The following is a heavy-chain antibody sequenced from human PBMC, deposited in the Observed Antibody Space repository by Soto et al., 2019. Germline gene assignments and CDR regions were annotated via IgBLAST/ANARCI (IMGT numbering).Heavy chain of an antibody. D-gene: IGHD1-1*01. CDR3: ARLPQEYNYYGMDV. J-gene: IGHJ6*02. Sequence: LSLTCTVSGGSIVTGSYYWGWIRQPPGKGLEWLGHIYYSGNTYYPPSLKSRVTISVDTSKNQFSLRLSSVTAADTAVYYCARLPQEYNYYGMDVWGQGTTVTVSS. CDR2: IYYSGNT. CDR1: GGSIVTGSYY. V-gene: IGHV4-39*01.